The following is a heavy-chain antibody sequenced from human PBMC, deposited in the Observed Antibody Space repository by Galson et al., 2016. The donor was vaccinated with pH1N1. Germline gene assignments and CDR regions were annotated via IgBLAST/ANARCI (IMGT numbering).Heavy chain of an antibody. CDR2: MNPNNDNT. V-gene: IGHV1-8*01. D-gene: IGHD2-15*01. CDR3: ARGGYCSGGSCYDVFDY. Sequence: VKVSCKASGCTFTDYDINWVRQGTGQGLEWMGWMNPNNDNTGYAQKFQGRVTMTRNTSISTAYMELSSLRSEDTAVYYCARGGYCSGGSCYDVFDYWGQGTLVTVS. J-gene: IGHJ4*02. CDR1: GCTFTDYD.